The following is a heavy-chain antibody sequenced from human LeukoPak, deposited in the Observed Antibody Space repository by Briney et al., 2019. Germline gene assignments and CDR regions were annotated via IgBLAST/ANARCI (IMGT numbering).Heavy chain of an antibody. D-gene: IGHD3-3*01. CDR3: ARVAGDYDFWSGYYSGNWFDP. J-gene: IGHJ5*02. V-gene: IGHV3-7*01. Sequence: GGSLRLSCAASGFTFSDAWMSWVRQAPGKGLEWVANIKQDGSEKYYVDSVKGRFTISRDNAKNSLYLQMNSLRAEDTAVYYCARVAGDYDFWSGYYSGNWFDPWGQGTLVTVSS. CDR1: GFTFSDAW. CDR2: IKQDGSEK.